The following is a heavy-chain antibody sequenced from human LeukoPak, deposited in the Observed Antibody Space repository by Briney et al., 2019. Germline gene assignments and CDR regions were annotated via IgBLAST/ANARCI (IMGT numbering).Heavy chain of an antibody. CDR3: ARVDIVATTSGEYYYYGMDV. CDR1: GYTFTSYG. V-gene: IGHV1-18*01. Sequence: ASVKVSCKASGYTFTSYGISWVRQAPGQGLEWMGWISAYNGNTNYAQKLQGRVTMTTDTSTSTAYMKLRSLRSDDTAVYYCARVDIVATTSGEYYYYGMDVWGQGTTVTVSS. J-gene: IGHJ6*02. D-gene: IGHD5-12*01. CDR2: ISAYNGNT.